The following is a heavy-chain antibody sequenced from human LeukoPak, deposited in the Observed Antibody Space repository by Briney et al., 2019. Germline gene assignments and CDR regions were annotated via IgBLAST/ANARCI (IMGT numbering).Heavy chain of an antibody. CDR2: IYHSGATT. CDR1: GGSISSSYY. CDR3: ARGDSGYDYYYYGMDV. D-gene: IGHD5-12*01. V-gene: IGHV4-4*02. J-gene: IGHJ6*02. Sequence: SGTLSLTCVVSGGSISSSYYWSWVRQPPGKGLEWIGEIYHSGATTNYNPSLKSRVTISVDKSKNQFSLKLSSVTAADTAVYYCARGDSGYDYYYYGMDVWGQGTTVTVSS.